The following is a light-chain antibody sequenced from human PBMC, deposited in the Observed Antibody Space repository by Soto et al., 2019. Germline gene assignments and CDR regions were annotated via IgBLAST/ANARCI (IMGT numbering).Light chain of an antibody. J-gene: IGKJ4*01. CDR1: QTISDF. CDR3: QQSFNTPLT. CDR2: RAS. Sequence: DIQMTQSPSSLSASVGDRVTITCRASQTISDFLHWYQQKPGKAPKLLIYRASTLQTGVPSRFSGSGSGTDFTLTISSLQPEDFATYYCQQSFNTPLTFGGGTKVEIK. V-gene: IGKV1-39*01.